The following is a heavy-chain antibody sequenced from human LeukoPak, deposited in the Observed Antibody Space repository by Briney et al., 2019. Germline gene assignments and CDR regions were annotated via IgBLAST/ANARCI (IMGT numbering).Heavy chain of an antibody. CDR3: ARGNTLDSSGSHHGYYYGMDV. J-gene: IGHJ6*02. CDR1: GFTFSSYD. Sequence: GGSLRLSCAASGFTFSSYDMHWVRQATGKGLEWVSAIGTAGDTYYPGSVKGRFTISRENAKNSLYLQMNSLRAGDTAVYYCARGNTLDSSGSHHGYYYGMDVWGQGTTVTVSS. D-gene: IGHD3-22*01. V-gene: IGHV3-13*01. CDR2: IGTAGDT.